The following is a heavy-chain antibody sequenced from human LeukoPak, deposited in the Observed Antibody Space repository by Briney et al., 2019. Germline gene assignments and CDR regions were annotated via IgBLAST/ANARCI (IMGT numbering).Heavy chain of an antibody. CDR3: VLDLFSSFAFDI. Sequence: GGSLRLSCAASGFTFSDYYMSWIRQAPGKGLEWVSYISSSNSYTNYADSVKGRFYADSVKGRFTISRDNAKNSLYLQMNSLRAEDTAVYYCVLDLFSSFAFDIWGQGRMVTVSS. CDR2: ISSSNSYT. V-gene: IGHV3-11*03. D-gene: IGHD3/OR15-3a*01. J-gene: IGHJ3*02. CDR1: GFTFSDYY.